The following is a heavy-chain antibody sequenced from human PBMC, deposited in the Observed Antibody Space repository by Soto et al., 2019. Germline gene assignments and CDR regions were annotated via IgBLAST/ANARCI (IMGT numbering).Heavy chain of an antibody. CDR2: INPVGST. CDR3: AGGQRADPWFDS. Sequence: SETLSLTCTVSGGSFSGYHWNWIRQPPGKGLEWIGDINPVGSTTYNPSLKSRVTISLDTSKNQFSLKLSSVTAADTAVYYCAGGQRADPWFDSWGQGSLVTVSS. V-gene: IGHV4-34*01. CDR1: GGSFSGYH. D-gene: IGHD6-13*01. J-gene: IGHJ5*01.